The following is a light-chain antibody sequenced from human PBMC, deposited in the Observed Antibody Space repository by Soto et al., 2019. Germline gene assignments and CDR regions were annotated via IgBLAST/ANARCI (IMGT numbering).Light chain of an antibody. V-gene: IGKV1-8*01. CDR2: AAS. Sequence: IRMTQSPSSFSASTGDRVTITCRASQDIRSYLAWYQQKPGRAPKLLIYAASSLQSGVPSRFSGSGSGTDFTLTISCLQSEDFATYYCLQYYSYWWTFGQGTKVDIK. CDR3: LQYYSYWWT. J-gene: IGKJ1*01. CDR1: QDIRSY.